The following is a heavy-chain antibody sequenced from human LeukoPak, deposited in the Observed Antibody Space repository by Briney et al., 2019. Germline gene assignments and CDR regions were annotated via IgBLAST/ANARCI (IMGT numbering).Heavy chain of an antibody. CDR1: GFTFTNYG. D-gene: IGHD3-10*01. Sequence: GGSLRLSCAASGFTFTNYGMSWVRQAPGKGLEWVSAISGNGGNTYYADSVKGRFTISRDNSKNTLYLQMNSLRAEDTALYYCATDYYVSGSYYRLFYWGQGTLVTVSS. CDR2: ISGNGGNT. J-gene: IGHJ4*02. CDR3: ATDYYVSGSYYRLFY. V-gene: IGHV3-23*01.